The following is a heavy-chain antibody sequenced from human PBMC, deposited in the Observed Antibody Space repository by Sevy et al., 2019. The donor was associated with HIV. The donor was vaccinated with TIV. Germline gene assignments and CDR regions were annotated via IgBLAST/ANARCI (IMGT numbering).Heavy chain of an antibody. CDR3: AKPFMITFGGVIENWPCYDY. J-gene: IGHJ4*02. CDR2: ISGSGGST. CDR1: GFTFSSYA. Sequence: GGSLRLSCAASGFTFSSYAMSWVRQAPGKGLEWVSAISGSGGSTYYADSVMGRFTISRDNSKNTLYLQMNSLRAEDTAVYYCAKPFMITFGGVIENWPCYDYWGQGTLVTVSS. V-gene: IGHV3-23*01. D-gene: IGHD3-16*02.